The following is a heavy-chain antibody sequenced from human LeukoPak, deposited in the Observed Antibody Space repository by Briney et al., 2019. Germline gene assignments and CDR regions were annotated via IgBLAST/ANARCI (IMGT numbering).Heavy chain of an antibody. D-gene: IGHD3-10*01. CDR2: MNPNSGNT. CDR1: GYTFTSYD. J-gene: IGHJ4*02. V-gene: IGHV1-8*01. CDR3: ARGFGTMVRGVIKTPDY. Sequence: ASVKVSCKASGYTFTSYDINWVRQATGQGLEWMGWMNPNSGNTGYAQKFQGRVTMTRNTSISTAYMELSSLRSEDTAVYYCARGFGTMVRGVIKTPDYWGQGTLVTVSS.